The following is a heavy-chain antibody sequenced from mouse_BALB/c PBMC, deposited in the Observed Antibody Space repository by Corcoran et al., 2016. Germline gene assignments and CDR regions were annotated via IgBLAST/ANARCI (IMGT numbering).Heavy chain of an antibody. CDR3: ARGQGPAWFAY. J-gene: IGHJ3*01. D-gene: IGHD3-2*02. CDR2: INTYTGEP. CDR1: GYTFTNYG. Sequence: QIQLVQSGPELKKPGETVKISCKASGYTFTNYGMNWVKQAPGKGLKWMGWINTYTGEPTYADDFKGRFAFSLETSASTAYLQINNLKNEDTATDFCARGQGPAWFAYWGQGTIVTVSA. V-gene: IGHV9-3-1*01.